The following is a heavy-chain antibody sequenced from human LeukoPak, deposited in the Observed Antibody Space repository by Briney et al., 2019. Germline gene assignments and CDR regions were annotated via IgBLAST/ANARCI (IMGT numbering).Heavy chain of an antibody. V-gene: IGHV3-64*01. Sequence: PGGSRRLSCAASGFTFSHYSMHWVRQAPGKGLEYVSAINSNGDDTYYVNSVKGRFTISRDNSKNTLYLQMGSLRAEDMAVYYCARDHGRSPDYWGQGTLVTVS. CDR1: GFTFSHYS. CDR3: ARDHGRSPDY. J-gene: IGHJ4*02. D-gene: IGHD1-26*01. CDR2: INSNGDDT.